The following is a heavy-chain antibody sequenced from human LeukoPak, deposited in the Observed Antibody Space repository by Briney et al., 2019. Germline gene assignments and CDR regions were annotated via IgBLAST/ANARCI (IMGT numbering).Heavy chain of an antibody. CDR2: MNPNSGNT. J-gene: IGHJ4*02. CDR3: ARYYYDSSGYLSPFDY. CDR1: GYTFTSYD. D-gene: IGHD3-22*01. Sequence: GASVKVSCKASGYTFTSYDINWVRQATGQGLEWMGWMNPNSGNTGYAQKFQGRVTMTRNTSISTAYMELSSLRSEDTAVCYCARYYYDSSGYLSPFDYWGQGTLVTVSS. V-gene: IGHV1-8*01.